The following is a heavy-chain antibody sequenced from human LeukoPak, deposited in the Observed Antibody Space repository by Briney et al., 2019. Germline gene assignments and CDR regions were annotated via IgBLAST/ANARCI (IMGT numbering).Heavy chain of an antibody. CDR1: GFTLSSYG. D-gene: IGHD3-16*01. V-gene: IGHV3-33*01. Sequence: GGSLRLSCAASGFTLSSYGMHWVRQAPGGGLGWVALIWHDGSKQYYADSVKGRFTISRDNSKNTLYLQMDSLRADDTAVYYCARGKTLGPFDYWGQGALGTVSS. J-gene: IGHJ4*02. CDR3: ARGKTLGPFDY. CDR2: IWHDGSKQ.